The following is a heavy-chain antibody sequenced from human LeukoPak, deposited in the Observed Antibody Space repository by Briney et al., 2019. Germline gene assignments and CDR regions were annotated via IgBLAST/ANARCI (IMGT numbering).Heavy chain of an antibody. D-gene: IGHD1-7*01. Sequence: GGSLRLSCAASGFTFSSYSMNWVRQAPGKGLEWVSSISSSSRYIYYADSVKGRFTISRDNAKNSLYLQMNSLRAEDTAVYYCARVVGLLGYFDYWGQGTLVTVSS. CDR2: ISSSSRYI. V-gene: IGHV3-21*01. CDR3: ARVVGLLGYFDY. J-gene: IGHJ4*02. CDR1: GFTFSSYS.